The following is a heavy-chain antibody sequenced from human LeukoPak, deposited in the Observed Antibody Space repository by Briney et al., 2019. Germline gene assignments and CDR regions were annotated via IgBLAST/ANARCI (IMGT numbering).Heavy chain of an antibody. V-gene: IGHV3-48*03. Sequence: GGSLRLSCAASGFTFSTYEMNWVRQAPGKGLEWVSYISSRGSAIYYADSVKDRFTISRDIAKTSLYLQMNSLRAEDTAIYYCARDMEPDAFDIWGQGTTVTISS. CDR3: ARDMEPDAFDI. CDR1: GFTFSTYE. J-gene: IGHJ3*02. D-gene: IGHD1-1*01. CDR2: ISSRGSAI.